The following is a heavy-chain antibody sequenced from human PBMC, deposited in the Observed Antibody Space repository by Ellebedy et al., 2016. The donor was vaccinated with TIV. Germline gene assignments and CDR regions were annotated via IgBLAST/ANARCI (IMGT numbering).Heavy chain of an antibody. CDR2: IYGDDDE. CDR3: AHRGMRSGWFTGLDY. V-gene: IGHV2-5*02. J-gene: IGHJ4*02. CDR1: GFSLDTSGVG. Sequence: SGPTLVKPTQTLTLTCSFSGFSLDTSGVGVGWIRQPPGRALEWLAFIYGDDDERYRPSLENRLTITKDPSKNQVVLTMTNMGPEDRGTYFCAHRGMRSGWFTGLDYWGQGTLVTLSS. D-gene: IGHD6-19*01.